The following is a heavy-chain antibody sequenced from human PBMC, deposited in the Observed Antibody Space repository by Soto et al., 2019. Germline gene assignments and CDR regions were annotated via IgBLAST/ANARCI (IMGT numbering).Heavy chain of an antibody. J-gene: IGHJ6*02. CDR2: ISAYNCNT. CDR1: GYTFTSYG. V-gene: IGHV1-18*01. CDR3: ARVKEGPPYYYYDGMDV. Sequence: QFQLVQSGAEVKKPGASVKVSCKASGYTFTSYGISWVRQAPGQGLEWMGWISAYNCNTNYAQKLQGRVTLTTDTSTITAYMELRSLRSDDTALYYCARVKEGPPYYYYDGMDVWGPGTTVNVSS.